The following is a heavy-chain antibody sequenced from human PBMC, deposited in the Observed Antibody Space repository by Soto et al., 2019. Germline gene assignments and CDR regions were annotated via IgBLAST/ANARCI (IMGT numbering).Heavy chain of an antibody. Sequence: SETLSLTCTVSGDSNSSDYWNWMRQPPGKGLEWIGHIHDSGDTNHNPALWIRVNISLDTSKKKFSLNLTSVTAADTAVYFCARSTFRHAFDIWGQGTMVTVSS. CDR2: IHDSGDT. D-gene: IGHD2-21*01. CDR3: ARSTFRHAFDI. J-gene: IGHJ3*02. V-gene: IGHV4-59*01. CDR1: GDSNSSDY.